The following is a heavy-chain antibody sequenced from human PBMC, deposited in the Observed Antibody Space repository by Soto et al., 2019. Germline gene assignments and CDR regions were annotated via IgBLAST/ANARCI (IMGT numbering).Heavy chain of an antibody. J-gene: IGHJ6*02. D-gene: IGHD1-26*01. CDR2: IIPILGIA. CDR3: AREERELVLLDYGMDV. V-gene: IGHV1-69*08. Sequence: QVQLVQSGAEVKKPGSSVKVSCKASGGTFSSYTISWVRQAPGQGLEWMGRIIPILGIANYAQKFQGRVTITADKSTSTAYMELSSLRSEDTAVYYCAREERELVLLDYGMDVWGQGTTVTVSS. CDR1: GGTFSSYT.